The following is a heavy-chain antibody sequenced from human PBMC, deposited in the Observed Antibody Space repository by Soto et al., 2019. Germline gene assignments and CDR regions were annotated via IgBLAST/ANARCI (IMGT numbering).Heavy chain of an antibody. Sequence: EVQLEESGGDLVQPGGSLRLSCVASGFTFSTDNMNWVRQAPGKGLEWVSYISTGSESIYYADSVKGRFTISRDNARNSVYLQMYSLRAEDTAIYYCVRDHGLWEGDYDAFDIWGQGTMVTVSS. CDR2: ISTGSESI. J-gene: IGHJ3*02. V-gene: IGHV3-48*04. D-gene: IGHD4-17*01. CDR3: VRDHGLWEGDYDAFDI. CDR1: GFTFSTDN.